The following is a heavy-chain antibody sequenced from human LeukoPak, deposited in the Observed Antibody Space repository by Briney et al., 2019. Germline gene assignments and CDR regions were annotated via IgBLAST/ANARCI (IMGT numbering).Heavy chain of an antibody. V-gene: IGHV3-20*01. CDR2: INWNGGST. CDR1: GFNINNYW. D-gene: IGHD3-22*01. CDR3: ARGAAYYYDSSGYYPGDY. J-gene: IGHJ4*02. Sequence: GGSLRLSCAVSGFNINNYWMTWYRQAPGKGLEWVSGINWNGGSTGYADSVKGRFTISRDNAKNSLYLQMNSLRAEDTALYHCARGAAYYYDSSGYYPGDYWGQGTLVTVSS.